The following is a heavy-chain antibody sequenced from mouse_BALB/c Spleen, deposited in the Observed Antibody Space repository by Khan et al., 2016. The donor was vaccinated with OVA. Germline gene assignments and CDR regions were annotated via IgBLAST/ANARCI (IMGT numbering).Heavy chain of an antibody. D-gene: IGHD1-1*01. CDR1: GFAFSSYS. CDR3: IRERNFYDSSFYFDY. J-gene: IGHJ2*01. CDR2: ITSGGSYT. V-gene: IGHV5-6-4*01. Sequence: EVELVESGGGLVKPGGSLKLSCAASGFAFSSYSMSWVRQTPEKRLEWVATITSGGSYTYYPVSVKGRFTISRDNAKNTLYLQMSSLKSEDTAMYYYIRERNFYDSSFYFDYWGQGNTLTVSS.